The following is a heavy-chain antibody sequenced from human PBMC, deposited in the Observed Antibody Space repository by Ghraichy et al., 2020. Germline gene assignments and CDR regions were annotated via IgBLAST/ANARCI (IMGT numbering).Heavy chain of an antibody. CDR3: ATAADYDFWSGYYI. J-gene: IGHJ4*02. CDR2: ISGSGGST. Sequence: GESLNISCAASGFTFSSYAMSWVRQAPGKGLEWVSAISGSGGSTYYADSVKGRFTISRDNSKNTLYLQMNSLRAEDTAVYYCATAADYDFWSGYYIWGQGTLVTVSS. D-gene: IGHD3-3*01. V-gene: IGHV3-23*01. CDR1: GFTFSSYA.